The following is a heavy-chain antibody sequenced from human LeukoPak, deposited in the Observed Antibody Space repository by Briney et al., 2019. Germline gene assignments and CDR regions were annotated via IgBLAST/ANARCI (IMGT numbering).Heavy chain of an antibody. CDR1: GGPFRGFF. CDR2: IYYSGST. V-gene: IGHV4-34*01. CDR3: AREIPHYDFWSGYYTGIRSRNWFDP. D-gene: IGHD3-3*01. Sequence: SETLSLTCAVYGGPFRGFFWSWIRQAPGKGLEWIGSIYYSGSTYYNPSLKSRVTISVDTSKNQFSLKLSSVTAADTAVYYCAREIPHYDFWSGYYTGIRSRNWFDPWGQGTLVTVSS. J-gene: IGHJ5*02.